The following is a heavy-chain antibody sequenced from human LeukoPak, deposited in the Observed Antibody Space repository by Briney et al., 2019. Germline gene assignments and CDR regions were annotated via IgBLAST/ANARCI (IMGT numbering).Heavy chain of an antibody. CDR2: IYTSGST. D-gene: IGHD1-26*01. V-gene: IGHV4-61*02. Sequence: SETLSLTCTVSGGSISSGSYYWSWIRQPAGKGLEWIGRIYTSGSTNYNPSLKSRVTISVDTSKNQFSLKLSSVTAADTAVYYCARGTWEPRPGFYYYYYMDVWGKGTTVTVSS. CDR1: GGSISSGSYY. J-gene: IGHJ6*03. CDR3: ARGTWEPRPGFYYYYYMDV.